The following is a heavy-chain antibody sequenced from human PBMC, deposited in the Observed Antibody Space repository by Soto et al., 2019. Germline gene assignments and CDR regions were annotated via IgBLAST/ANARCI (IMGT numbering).Heavy chain of an antibody. Sequence: ASVKVSCKASGYMFTGYYMHWVRQAPGQGLEWMGWINPDSGGTNYDQKFQGRVTITADESTSTAYMELSSLRSEDTAVYYCARRDGYNAYFDYWGQGTLVTVSS. V-gene: IGHV1-2*02. CDR2: INPDSGGT. D-gene: IGHD5-12*01. CDR1: GYMFTGYY. J-gene: IGHJ4*02. CDR3: ARRDGYNAYFDY.